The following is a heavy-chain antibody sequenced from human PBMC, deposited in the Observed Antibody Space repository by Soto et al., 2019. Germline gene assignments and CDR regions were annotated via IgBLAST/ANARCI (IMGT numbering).Heavy chain of an antibody. Sequence: SQTLSLTCAISGDSVSSNSAAWNWIRQSPSRGLEWLGRTYYRSKWYNDYAVSVKSRITINPDTSKNQFSLQLNSVTPEDTAVYYCARAAPPQQQLTDYYYYYGMDVWGQGTTVTVSS. CDR1: GDSVSSNSAA. CDR3: ARAAPPQQQLTDYYYYYGMDV. CDR2: TYYRSKWYN. J-gene: IGHJ6*02. D-gene: IGHD6-13*01. V-gene: IGHV6-1*01.